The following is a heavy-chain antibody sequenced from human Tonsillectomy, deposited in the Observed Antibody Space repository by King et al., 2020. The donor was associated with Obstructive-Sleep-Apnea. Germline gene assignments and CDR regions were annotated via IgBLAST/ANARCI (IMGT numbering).Heavy chain of an antibody. V-gene: IGHV4-59*01. Sequence: VQLQESGPGLVKPSETLSLTCTVSGGSISSYYWSWIRQPPGTGLEWIGYIYYSGSTNYNPSPKGRVTISVDTSKNQFSLKLSSVTAADTAVYYCAREAEYTLDYWGQGTLVTVSS. CDR1: GGSISSYY. J-gene: IGHJ4*02. D-gene: IGHD1-1*01. CDR3: AREAEYTLDY. CDR2: IYYSGST.